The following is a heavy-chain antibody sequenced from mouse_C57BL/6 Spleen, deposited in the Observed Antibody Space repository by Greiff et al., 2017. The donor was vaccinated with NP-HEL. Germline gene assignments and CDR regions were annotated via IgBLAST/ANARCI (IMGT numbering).Heavy chain of an antibody. D-gene: IGHD2-2*01. CDR3: ARESTMVTTGDYFDY. J-gene: IGHJ2*01. Sequence: EVKLVESEGGLVQPGSSMKLSCTASGFTFSDYYMAWVRQVPEKGLEWVANINYDGSSTYYLDSLKSRFIISRDNAKNILYLQMSSLKSEDTATYYCARESTMVTTGDYFDYWGQGTTLTVSS. CDR1: GFTFSDYY. CDR2: INYDGSST. V-gene: IGHV5-16*01.